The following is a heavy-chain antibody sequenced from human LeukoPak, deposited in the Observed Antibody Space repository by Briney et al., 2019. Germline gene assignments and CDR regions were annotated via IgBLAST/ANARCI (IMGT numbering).Heavy chain of an antibody. CDR2: ISASNGNT. V-gene: IGHV1-18*01. D-gene: IGHD3-16*02. CDR1: GYDFISYG. CDR3: ARDYDFIRGSYRYWFDP. Sequence: ASVKVSCKTSGYDFISYGFSWVRQAPGQGLEWMGWISASNGNTNYAQKLQGRATMSTDTSTSTAYMELRSLRSDDTAVYYRARDYDFIRGSYRYWFDPWGQGTLVTVSS. J-gene: IGHJ5*02.